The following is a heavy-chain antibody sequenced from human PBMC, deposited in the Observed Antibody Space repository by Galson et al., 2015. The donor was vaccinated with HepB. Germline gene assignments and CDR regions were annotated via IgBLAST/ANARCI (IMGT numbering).Heavy chain of an antibody. J-gene: IGHJ4*02. CDR3: VRQFRAAGAFPLDY. V-gene: IGHV3-73*01. D-gene: IGHD6-13*01. CDR2: IRGKANSYAT. Sequence: SLRLSCAASGFTFSGSSMHWVRQASGKGLEWVGRIRGKANSYATAYVASVKGRFTISRDDSESTAYLQMNSLKTEDTAVYYCVRQFRAAGAFPLDYWGQGTLVTVSS. CDR1: GFTFSGSS.